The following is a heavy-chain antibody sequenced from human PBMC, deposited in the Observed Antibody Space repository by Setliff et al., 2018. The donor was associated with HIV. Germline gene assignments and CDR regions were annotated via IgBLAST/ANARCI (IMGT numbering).Heavy chain of an antibody. J-gene: IGHJ4*02. CDR2: IYYSGNT. V-gene: IGHV4-59*08. Sequence: SETLSLTCTVSGGSISSHYWSWIRQPPGKGLEWIGYIYYSGNTNYSPSLKSRVTISVDTSKNQFSLKLTSVTAADTAVYYCARTLRAAAMGYFDYWGQGTLVTVSS. CDR3: ARTLRAAAMGYFDY. CDR1: GGSISSHY. D-gene: IGHD5-18*01.